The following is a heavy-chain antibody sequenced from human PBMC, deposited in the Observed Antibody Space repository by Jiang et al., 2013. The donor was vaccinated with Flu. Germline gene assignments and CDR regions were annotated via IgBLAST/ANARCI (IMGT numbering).Heavy chain of an antibody. Sequence: TFTSYGISWVRQAPGQGLEWMGWISAYNGNTNYAQKLQGRVTMTTDTSTSTAYMELRSLRSDDTAVYYCARAGETLYSYGKHFDYWGQGTLVTVSS. V-gene: IGHV1-18*01. J-gene: IGHJ4*02. CDR2: ISAYNGNT. CDR3: ARAGETLYSYGKHFDY. CDR1: TFTSYG. D-gene: IGHD5-18*01.